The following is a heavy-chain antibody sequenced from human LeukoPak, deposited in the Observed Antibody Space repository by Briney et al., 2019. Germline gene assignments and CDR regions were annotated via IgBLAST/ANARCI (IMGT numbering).Heavy chain of an antibody. CDR1: GGSISSSSYY. J-gene: IGHJ4*02. CDR3: ARGYLTHPDY. Sequence: PSETLSLTCTVSGGSISSSSYYWGWIRQPPGKGLEWIGSIYYSGSTYYNPSLKSRVTISVDTSKNRFSLKLSSVTAADTAVYYCARGYLTHPDYWGQGTLVTVSS. D-gene: IGHD1-26*01. V-gene: IGHV4-39*07. CDR2: IYYSGST.